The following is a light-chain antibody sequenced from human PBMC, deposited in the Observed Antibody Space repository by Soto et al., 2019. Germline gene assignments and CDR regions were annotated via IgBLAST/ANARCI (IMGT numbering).Light chain of an antibody. CDR1: SGHSSNA. V-gene: IGLV4-69*01. CDR3: QTWGTGIQV. CDR2: LNSDGSH. J-gene: IGLJ2*01. Sequence: QLVLTQSPSASASLGASVMLTCTLSSGHSSNAIAWHQQQPEKGPRYLMKLNSDGSHSKGDGIPDRFSGSSSGAERYLTISSLQSEDEADYYCQTWGTGIQVFGGWTKLTVL.